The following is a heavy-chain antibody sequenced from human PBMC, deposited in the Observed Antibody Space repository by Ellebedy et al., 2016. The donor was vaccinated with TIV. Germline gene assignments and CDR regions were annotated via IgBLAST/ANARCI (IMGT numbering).Heavy chain of an antibody. CDR1: GYTFTNYG. Sequence: ASVTVSCXASGYTFTNYGISWVRQAPGQGLEWMGWISADNGNTDYAQKFQGRVSMTTDTSTRTAYMELRSLISDDTAVYSCARTGAYGTSWFDSWGQGTLVTVSS. D-gene: IGHD3-10*01. V-gene: IGHV1-18*01. CDR2: ISADNGNT. J-gene: IGHJ5*01. CDR3: ARTGAYGTSWFDS.